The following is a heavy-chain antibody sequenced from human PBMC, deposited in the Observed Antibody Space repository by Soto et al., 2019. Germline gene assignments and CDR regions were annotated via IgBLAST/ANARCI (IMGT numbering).Heavy chain of an antibody. V-gene: IGHV3-66*01. CDR1: GFTVSSKY. CDR3: ARDDVLCEGGSCYGVPMDV. CDR2: IQSGGTT. Sequence: EVQLVESGGGLVQPGGSLRLSCAASGFTVSSKYMSWVRQAPGKGLEWVSLIQSGGTTYYADSVKGRFTISRDSSENTVELQMDSLRAEDTAVYYCARDDVLCEGGSCYGVPMDVLGKGTTVTGSS. J-gene: IGHJ6*03. D-gene: IGHD2-15*01.